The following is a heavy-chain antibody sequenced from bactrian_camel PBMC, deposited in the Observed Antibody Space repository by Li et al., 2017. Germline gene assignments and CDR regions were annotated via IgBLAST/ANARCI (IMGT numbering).Heavy chain of an antibody. CDR1: GYGYSSYC. V-gene: IGHV3S10*01. J-gene: IGHJ4*01. CDR2: VDSDGRI. D-gene: IGHD5*01. CDR3: AKETYGLPSD. Sequence: SGGGLVQSGGFLRLSCVASGYGYSSYCMGWFRQAPGKEREGVAVVDSDGRIIYADSVKGRFTISQDNAKNTLYLQMNSLHPEDTAMYYCAKETYGLPSDWGQGTQVTVS.